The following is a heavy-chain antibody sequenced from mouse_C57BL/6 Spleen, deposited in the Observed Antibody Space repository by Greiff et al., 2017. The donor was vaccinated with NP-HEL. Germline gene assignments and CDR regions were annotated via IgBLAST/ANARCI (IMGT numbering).Heavy chain of an antibody. CDR1: GFTFSDYG. D-gene: IGHD2-4*01. Sequence: EVQLVESGGGLVKPGGSLKLSCAASGFTFSDYGMHWVRQAPEKGLEWVAYISSGSSTIYYADTVKGRFTIYRDNAKNTLFLQMTSLRSEDTAMYYCARRPDYGDYYAMDYWGQGTSVTVSS. CDR2: ISSGSSTI. CDR3: ARRPDYGDYYAMDY. J-gene: IGHJ4*01. V-gene: IGHV5-17*01.